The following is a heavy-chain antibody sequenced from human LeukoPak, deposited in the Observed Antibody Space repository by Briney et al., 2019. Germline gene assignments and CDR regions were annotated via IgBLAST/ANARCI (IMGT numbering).Heavy chain of an antibody. CDR1: GFTFSSYS. CDR3: ARDGYYDSSGFR. V-gene: IGHV3-48*01. J-gene: IGHJ4*02. Sequence: GGSLRLSCAASGFTFSSYSMNWVRQAPGKGLEWVSYISSSSSTIYYADSVKGRFTISRDNSKNTLYLQMNSLRAEDTAVYYCARDGYYDSSGFRWGQGTRVTVSS. CDR2: ISSSSSTI. D-gene: IGHD3-22*01.